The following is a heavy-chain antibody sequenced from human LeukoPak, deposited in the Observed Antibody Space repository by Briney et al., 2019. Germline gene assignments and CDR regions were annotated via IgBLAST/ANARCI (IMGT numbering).Heavy chain of an antibody. V-gene: IGHV4-38-2*02. D-gene: IGHD1-26*01. CDR2: INHRGST. Sequence: SETLSLTCIVSGYAISSGYYWSWIRQPPGKGLEWIGEINHRGSTNYNPSLKSRVTISVDTSKNQFSLKLSSVTAADTAVYYCARGYSGFRDAFDIWGQGTMVTVSS. J-gene: IGHJ3*02. CDR3: ARGYSGFRDAFDI. CDR1: GYAISSGYY.